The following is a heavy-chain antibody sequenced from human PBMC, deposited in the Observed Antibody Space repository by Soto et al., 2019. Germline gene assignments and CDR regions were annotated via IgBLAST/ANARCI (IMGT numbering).Heavy chain of an antibody. CDR1: GFTFSSYA. D-gene: IGHD3-10*01. Sequence: EVQLLESGGGLVQPGGSLRLSCAASGFTFSSYAMSWVRQAPGKGLEWVSVITSGGSTYYADSVKGRFTISRDNSKNTLYLQMNRRRAEDTAVYCCAKDLTMIRGVIYYGMDVWGQGTTVTVSS. V-gene: IGHV3-23*01. CDR3: AKDLTMIRGVIYYGMDV. J-gene: IGHJ6*02. CDR2: ITSGGST.